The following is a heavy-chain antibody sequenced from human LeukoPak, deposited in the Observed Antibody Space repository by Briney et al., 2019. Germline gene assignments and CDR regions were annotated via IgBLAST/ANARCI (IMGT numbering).Heavy chain of an antibody. D-gene: IGHD3-9*01. CDR2: IYPGDSDT. V-gene: IGHV5-51*01. J-gene: IGHJ4*02. Sequence: GESLKISCQGSGYSFTSYWIGWVRQVPGKGLEWMGIIYPGDSDTRYSPSFQGQVTISADKSISTAYLQWSSLKASDTAMYYCARQSYDILTGYSVGFDYWGQGTLVTVSS. CDR1: GYSFTSYW. CDR3: ARQSYDILTGYSVGFDY.